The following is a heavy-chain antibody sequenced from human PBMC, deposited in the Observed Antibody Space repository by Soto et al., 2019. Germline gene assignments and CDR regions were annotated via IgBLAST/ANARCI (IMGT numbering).Heavy chain of an antibody. D-gene: IGHD1-7*01. CDR1: GFTFSSYA. V-gene: IGHV3-30-3*01. CDR2: ISYDGSNK. Sequence: VGSLRLSCAASGFTFSSYAMHWVRQAPGKGLEWVAVISYDGSNKYYADSVKGRFTISRDNSKNTLYLQMNSLRAEDTAVYYCARDTSTGTTKGTWFDPWGQGTLVTVSS. CDR3: ARDTSTGTTKGTWFDP. J-gene: IGHJ5*02.